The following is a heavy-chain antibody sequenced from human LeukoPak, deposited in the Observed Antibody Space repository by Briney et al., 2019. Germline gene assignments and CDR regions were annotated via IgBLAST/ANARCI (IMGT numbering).Heavy chain of an antibody. CDR1: GYNFAGYW. CDR2: IYPGDSDT. V-gene: IGHV5-51*01. J-gene: IGHJ4*02. D-gene: IGHD2-2*01. Sequence: GESLKISCKGSGYNFAGYWIAWVRQMPGKGLEWMGIIYPGDSDTRYSPSFQGRVTISADESISTAYLQWSSLKASDTAMYYCARVGYCSSTSCYLGYWGQGTLVTVSS. CDR3: ARVGYCSSTSCYLGY.